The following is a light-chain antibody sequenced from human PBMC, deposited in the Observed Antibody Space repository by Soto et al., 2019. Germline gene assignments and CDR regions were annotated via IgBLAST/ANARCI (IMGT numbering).Light chain of an antibody. CDR2: NNY. Sequence: QSVLTQPPSASGTPGQRVTISCSGSSSNIGSNTVNLYQQLPGTAPKLLIYNNYQRPSGVPDRFSGSKSGTSASLAISGLQSEDEADYYCAAWDDSLNGWVFGGGTQLTVL. CDR3: AAWDDSLNGWV. CDR1: SSNIGSNT. J-gene: IGLJ3*02. V-gene: IGLV1-44*01.